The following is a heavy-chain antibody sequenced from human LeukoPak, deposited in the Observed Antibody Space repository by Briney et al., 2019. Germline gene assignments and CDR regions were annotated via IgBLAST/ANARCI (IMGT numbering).Heavy chain of an antibody. CDR1: GFTFDDYA. D-gene: IGHD2-15*01. V-gene: IGHV3-9*01. CDR2: ISWNSGSI. CDR3: AKDMLVAATFTAFDI. J-gene: IGHJ3*02. Sequence: GGSLRLSCAASGFTFDDYAMHWVRQAPGKGLEWVSGISWNSGSIGYADSVKGRFTISRDNAKSSLYLQMNSLRAEDTALYYCAKDMLVAATFTAFDIWGQGTMVTVSS.